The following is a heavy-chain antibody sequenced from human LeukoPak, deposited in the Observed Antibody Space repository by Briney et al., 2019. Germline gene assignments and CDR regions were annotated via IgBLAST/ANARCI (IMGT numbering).Heavy chain of an antibody. CDR2: ISDNGTSK. CDR3: AKDQRSGWTRSFDS. D-gene: IGHD6-19*01. V-gene: IGHV3-23*01. CDR1: GITFSTYS. Sequence: GGSLRLSCAASGITFSTYSMSWVRQAPGKGLEWVSTISDNGTSKYHVDSVKGRFTISRDNAKNTLYLQMNSLRAEDTAIYYCAKDQRSGWTRSFDSWGQGTLVTVSS. J-gene: IGHJ4*02.